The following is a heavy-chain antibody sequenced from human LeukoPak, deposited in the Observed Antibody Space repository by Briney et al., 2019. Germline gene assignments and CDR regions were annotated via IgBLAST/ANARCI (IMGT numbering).Heavy chain of an antibody. CDR1: GFTFSRFA. CDR3: ARDTFQPRLTDS. D-gene: IGHD2-2*01. J-gene: IGHJ4*02. CDR2: INTDSSDI. V-gene: IGHV3-21*05. Sequence: GGSLRLSCAASGFTFSRFAMNWVRQAPGKGLEWISYINTDSSDIHYADSVKGRFTISRDNARNTLFLQLSSLRAEDSAVYYCARDTFQPRLTDSWGQGTLVTVSS.